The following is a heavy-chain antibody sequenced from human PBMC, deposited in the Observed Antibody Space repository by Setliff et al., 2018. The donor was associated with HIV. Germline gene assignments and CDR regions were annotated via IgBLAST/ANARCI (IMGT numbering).Heavy chain of an antibody. Sequence: PSETLSLTCTVSGGSISRYYWSWIRQSPGKGLEFIGYMHSSGSTNYNLSLETRFTLSVDTSKSQFSLKLTSVTASDTAMYYCARPIPYGLDWYFDLWGRGTLVTVAS. D-gene: IGHD4-17*01. CDR1: GGSISRYY. V-gene: IGHV4-4*09. CDR3: ARPIPYGLDWYFDL. J-gene: IGHJ2*01. CDR2: MHSSGST.